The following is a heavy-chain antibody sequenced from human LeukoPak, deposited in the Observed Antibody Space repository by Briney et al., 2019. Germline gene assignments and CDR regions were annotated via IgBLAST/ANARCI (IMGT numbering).Heavy chain of an antibody. CDR2: ISGSGGST. V-gene: IGHV3-23*01. CDR3: AKLVTATTNLDY. CDR1: GFTFSSYA. J-gene: IGHJ4*02. Sequence: GGSLRLSCAASGFTFSSYAMGWVRQAPGKGLEWVSAISGSGGSTYYADSVKGRFAISRDNSKDTLYLQMNSLRAEDTAVYYCAKLVTATTNLDYWGQGTLVTVSS. D-gene: IGHD2-15*01.